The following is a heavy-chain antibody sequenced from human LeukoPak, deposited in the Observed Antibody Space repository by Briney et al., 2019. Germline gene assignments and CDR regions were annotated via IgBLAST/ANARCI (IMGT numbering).Heavy chain of an antibody. Sequence: ASVKVSCKASGYSFTNFDINWVRQATGQGLEWMGWMNPNSGNKGYAQKFQGRVTMTMNTSITTAYMELSSLRSEGTAVYYCARGPQWRGDYYYMDVWGRGTTVTVSS. J-gene: IGHJ6*03. V-gene: IGHV1-8*01. CDR1: GYSFTNFD. CDR3: ARGPQWRGDYYYMDV. CDR2: MNPNSGNK. D-gene: IGHD6-19*01.